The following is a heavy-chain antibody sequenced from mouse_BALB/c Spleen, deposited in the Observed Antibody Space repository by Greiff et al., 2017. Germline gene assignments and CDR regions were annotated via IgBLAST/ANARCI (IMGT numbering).Heavy chain of an antibody. CDR2: ISSGGST. Sequence: DVMLVESGGGLVKPGGSLKLSCAASGFTFSSYAMSWVRQTPEKRLEWVASISSGGSTYYPDSVKGRFTISRDNARNILYLQMSSLRSEDTAMYYCARVGGGNYLDYWGQGTSVTVSS. CDR1: GFTFSSYA. V-gene: IGHV5-6-5*01. J-gene: IGHJ4*01. CDR3: ARVGGGNYLDY. D-gene: IGHD2-1*01.